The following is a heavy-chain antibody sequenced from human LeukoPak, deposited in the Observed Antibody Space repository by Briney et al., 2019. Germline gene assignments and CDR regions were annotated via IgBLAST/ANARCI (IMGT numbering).Heavy chain of an antibody. CDR1: GYTFTSYG. CDR2: ISAYNGNT. D-gene: IGHD3-9*01. CDR3: AREAKGSYDILTGYSTFPKFDY. V-gene: IGHV1-18*01. J-gene: IGHJ4*02. Sequence: GASVKVSYKASGYTFTSYGISWVRQAPGQGLEWMGWISAYNGNTNYAQKLQGRVTMTTDTSTSTAYMELRSLRSDDTAVYYCAREAKGSYDILTGYSTFPKFDYWGQGTLVTVSS.